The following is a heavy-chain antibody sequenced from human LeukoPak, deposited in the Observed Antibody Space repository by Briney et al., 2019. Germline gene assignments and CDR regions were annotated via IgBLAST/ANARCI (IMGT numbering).Heavy chain of an antibody. V-gene: IGHV1-18*01. J-gene: IGHJ3*02. Sequence: ASVKVSCKASGYTFTSYAISWVRQAPGQGLEWMGWISPYNGNTNYAQNLQGRVTLTTDTSTSTAYMELRSLRSDDTAVYYCARGLITMVRGVINLDAFDIWGQGTMVTVSS. D-gene: IGHD3-10*01. CDR3: ARGLITMVRGVINLDAFDI. CDR2: ISPYNGNT. CDR1: GYTFTSYA.